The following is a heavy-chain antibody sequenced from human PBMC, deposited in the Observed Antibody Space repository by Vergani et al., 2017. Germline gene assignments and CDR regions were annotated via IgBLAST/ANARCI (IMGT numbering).Heavy chain of an antibody. CDR1: NYSMISDTY. J-gene: IGHJ4*02. D-gene: IGHD3-3*01. CDR3: VKHGEWPYKCDS. Sequence: QVQLLESGPGLVKPSDTLSLICSVSNYSMISDTYWGWVRQSPGKWLEWVGSVYHSGRPYYSLSLKSRLTVSVDTSKSQFSLKLTSVTAADTAVYYCVKHGEWPYKCDSWGQGTRVTVSS. CDR2: VYHSGRP. V-gene: IGHV4-38-2*01.